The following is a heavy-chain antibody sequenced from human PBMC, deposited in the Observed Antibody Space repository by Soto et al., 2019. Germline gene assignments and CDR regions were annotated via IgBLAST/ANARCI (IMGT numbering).Heavy chain of an antibody. J-gene: IGHJ4*02. V-gene: IGHV3-9*01. CDR1: GFTLCGFA. Sequence: GGALRLSCAAPGFTLCGFAQPSVRQAPGKGLEWVSGISWNSGSIGYADSVKGRFIISRDNAKNSLYLQMNRLRGEDTALYYCAKDMSGITGTPDYWGQGTLVTVSS. CDR3: AKDMSGITGTPDY. D-gene: IGHD1-20*01. CDR2: ISWNSGSI.